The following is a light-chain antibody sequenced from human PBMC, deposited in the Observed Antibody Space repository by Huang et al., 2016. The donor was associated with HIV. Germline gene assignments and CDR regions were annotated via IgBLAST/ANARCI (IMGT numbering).Light chain of an antibody. CDR2: WAS. Sequence: DIVMTQSPDSLAVSLGERATINCKSSQSLLYNSNNKNYLAWYQQKPGQPPNLIIYWASSRKSGVPDRFSGSGSETDFTLTISSLQAEDVAVYYCQQHYSSPPTFGQGTKLEIK. J-gene: IGKJ2*01. V-gene: IGKV4-1*01. CDR3: QQHYSSPPT. CDR1: QSLLYNSNNKNY.